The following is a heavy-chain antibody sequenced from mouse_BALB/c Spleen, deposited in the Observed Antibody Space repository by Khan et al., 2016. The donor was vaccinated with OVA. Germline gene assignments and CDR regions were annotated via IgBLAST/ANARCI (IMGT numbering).Heavy chain of an antibody. Sequence: QVKLQQSGPELMKPGPSLKISCKASGYSFSSYWIEWVKQRPGHGLEWMGEILPGSGNNNFNEKFRGKATFAADTSPNTAYMQLSRLTSEDYAVDYCSRGNCYGSTSWFGYWGQGTLVTVSA. D-gene: IGHD1-1*01. V-gene: IGHV1-9*01. J-gene: IGHJ3*01. CDR2: ILPGSGNN. CDR1: GYSFSSYW. CDR3: SRGNCYGSTSWFGY.